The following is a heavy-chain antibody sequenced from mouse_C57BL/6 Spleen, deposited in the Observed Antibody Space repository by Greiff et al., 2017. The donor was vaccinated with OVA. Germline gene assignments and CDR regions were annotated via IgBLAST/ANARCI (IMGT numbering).Heavy chain of an antibody. D-gene: IGHD1-1*01. CDR2: IDPSDSYT. Sequence: QVQLKQPGAELVMPGASVKLSCKASGYTFTSYWMHWVKQRPGQGLEWIGEIDPSDSYTNYNQKFKGKSTLTVDKSSSTAYMQLSSLTSEDSAVYYCARWGTVVATRWYFDVWGTGTTVTVSS. J-gene: IGHJ1*03. CDR1: GYTFTSYW. CDR3: ARWGTVVATRWYFDV. V-gene: IGHV1-69*01.